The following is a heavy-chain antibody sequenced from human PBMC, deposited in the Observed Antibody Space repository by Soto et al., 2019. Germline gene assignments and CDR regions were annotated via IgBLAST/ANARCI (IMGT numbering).Heavy chain of an antibody. J-gene: IGHJ4*02. CDR2: IDPSDSQT. Sequence: GESLKISCKGSGYSFAGYWITWVRQKPGKGLEWMGRIDPSDSQTYYSPSFRGHVTISVTKSSTTVFLQWSSLRASDTAMYYCARQIYDSDTGPNFQYYFDSWGQGTPVTVSS. CDR1: GYSFAGYW. D-gene: IGHD3-22*01. CDR3: ARQIYDSDTGPNFQYYFDS. V-gene: IGHV5-10-1*01.